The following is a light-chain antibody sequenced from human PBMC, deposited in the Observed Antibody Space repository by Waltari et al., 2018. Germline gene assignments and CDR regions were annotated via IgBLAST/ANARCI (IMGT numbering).Light chain of an antibody. V-gene: IGKV1-39*01. CDR3: QQSFSSPWT. J-gene: IGKJ1*01. CDR2: GAS. Sequence: DIQMTQSPSSLSASVGDTVTVTCRASQNIRTQLNWYQQKPATAPKLLIYGASTLQRGVTSRFSGSASGTDFTLTVTNLQPDDFAVYFCQQSFSSPWTFGQGTRV. CDR1: QNIRTQ.